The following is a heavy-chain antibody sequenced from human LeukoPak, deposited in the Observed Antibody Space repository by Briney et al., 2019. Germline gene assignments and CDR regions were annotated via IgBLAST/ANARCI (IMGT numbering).Heavy chain of an antibody. D-gene: IGHD6-19*01. Sequence: GGSLRLSCAASGFSYSSYAMSWVRQAPGKGLEWVSAISGSGGSTYYADSVKGRFTISRDNSKNMLYLQMNSLRAEDTAVYYCAKLPGYSSGRSDYWGQGTLVTVSS. J-gene: IGHJ4*02. CDR1: GFSYSSYA. CDR2: ISGSGGST. V-gene: IGHV3-23*01. CDR3: AKLPGYSSGRSDY.